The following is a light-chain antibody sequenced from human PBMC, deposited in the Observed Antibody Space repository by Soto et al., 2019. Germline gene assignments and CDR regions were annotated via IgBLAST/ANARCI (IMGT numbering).Light chain of an antibody. V-gene: IGKV1-39*01. CDR3: QQSYTTPRT. CDR2: AAS. Sequence: DIEMTQSPSSLSASVGDRVTITCRASQSISSYLNWYQQKPGNAPNLLIYAASTLQSGVPSRFSDCGSETDFTLTISNLQAEDFATYYCQQSYTTPRTFGQGTKVEVK. CDR1: QSISSY. J-gene: IGKJ1*01.